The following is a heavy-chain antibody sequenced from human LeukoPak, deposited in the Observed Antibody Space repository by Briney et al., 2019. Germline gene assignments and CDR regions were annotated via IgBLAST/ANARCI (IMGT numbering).Heavy chain of an antibody. V-gene: IGHV4-39*07. D-gene: IGHD6-13*01. CDR3: ARVRSSWYRRPYYFDY. CDR1: GGSISSSSYY. J-gene: IGHJ4*02. CDR2: IYYSGST. Sequence: SETLSLTCTVSGGSISSSSYYWGWIRQPPGKGLEWIGSIYYSGSTYYNPSLKSRVTISVDTSKNQFSLKLSSVTAADTAVYYCARVRSSWYRRPYYFDYWGQGTLVTVSS.